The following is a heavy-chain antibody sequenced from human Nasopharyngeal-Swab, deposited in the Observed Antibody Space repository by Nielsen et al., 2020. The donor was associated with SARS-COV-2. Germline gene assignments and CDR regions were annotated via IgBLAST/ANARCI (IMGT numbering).Heavy chain of an antibody. Sequence: SETLSLTCAVYGGSFSAYYWSWIRQPPGKGLEWIGEINESGSTNYDPSLKSRVTISVDTSKNQFSLKLSSVTAADTAVYYCARVGYSSGWYHFYYGLDVWGHGTTVTVS. J-gene: IGHJ6*02. D-gene: IGHD6-19*01. CDR1: GGSFSAYY. CDR2: INESGST. CDR3: ARVGYSSGWYHFYYGLDV. V-gene: IGHV4-34*01.